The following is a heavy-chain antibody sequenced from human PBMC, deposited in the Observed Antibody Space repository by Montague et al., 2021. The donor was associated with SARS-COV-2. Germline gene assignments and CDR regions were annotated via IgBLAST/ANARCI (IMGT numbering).Heavy chain of an antibody. J-gene: IGHJ6*02. V-gene: IGHV4-39*07. CDR1: GDSISSSSYF. CDR3: ARDIRIPMLIVIQGYGMDV. D-gene: IGHD3-22*01. CDR2: IYYSGST. Sequence: SETLSLTCTVSGDSISSSSYFWGWIRQPPGKGLEWIGSIYYSGSTYYNPSLKSRVTISVDTSKNQFSLRLTPVTAADTAVYYCARDIRIPMLIVIQGYGMDVWGQGTPVTVSS.